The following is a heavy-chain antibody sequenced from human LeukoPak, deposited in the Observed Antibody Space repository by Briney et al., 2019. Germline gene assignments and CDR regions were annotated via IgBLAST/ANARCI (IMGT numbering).Heavy chain of an antibody. D-gene: IGHD4-17*01. J-gene: IGHJ5*01. CDR3: ARERGDYDSDNWFDS. CDR1: GASIGSLF. CDR2: IYYGGGT. V-gene: IGHV4-59*01. Sequence: SQTRSLTCTVSGASIGSLFWSWIRQPPGKGLEWIGYIYYGGGTKYNHSFESRITISVDTSNKRISLNLTSVTASDTAIYYCARERGDYDSDNWFDSWGQGTLVTVSS.